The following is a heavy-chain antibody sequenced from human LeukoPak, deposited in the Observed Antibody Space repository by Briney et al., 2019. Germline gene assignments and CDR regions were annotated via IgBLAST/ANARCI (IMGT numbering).Heavy chain of an antibody. CDR1: GFTFSSYA. J-gene: IGHJ4*02. CDR2: ISSSGSTI. V-gene: IGHV3-48*04. D-gene: IGHD3-9*01. Sequence: GGSLRLSCAASGFTFSSYAMSWVRQAPGKGLEWVSYISSSGSTIYYADSVKGRFTISRDNAKNSLYLQMNSLRAEDTAVYYCAREGGDGFDWLLPTPFDYWGQGTLVTVSS. CDR3: AREGGDGFDWLLPTPFDY.